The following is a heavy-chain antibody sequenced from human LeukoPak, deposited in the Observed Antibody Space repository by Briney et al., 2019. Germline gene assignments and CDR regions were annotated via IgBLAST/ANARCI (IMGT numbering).Heavy chain of an antibody. CDR1: GYTFTSYG. CDR3: ARLGYCSGSSCPTSYNNWFDP. CDR2: ISAHNGNT. D-gene: IGHD2-15*01. J-gene: IGHJ5*02. Sequence: ASVKVSCKASGYTFTSYGISWVRQAPGQRLEWMGWISAHNGNTNYAQKLQGRATMTTDTSTSTAYMELRSLRSDDTAVYYCARLGYCSGSSCPTSYNNWFDPWGQGTLVTVSS. V-gene: IGHV1-18*01.